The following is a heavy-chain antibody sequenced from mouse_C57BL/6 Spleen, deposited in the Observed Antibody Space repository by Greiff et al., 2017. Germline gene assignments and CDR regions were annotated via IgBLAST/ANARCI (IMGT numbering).Heavy chain of an antibody. V-gene: IGHV1-64*01. J-gene: IGHJ4*01. CDR3: ASPGAGTRAMDY. Sequence: QVQLQQSGAELVKPGASVKLSCKASGYTFTSYWMHWVKQRPGQGLEWIGLIHPNGGSTNYNEKFKGKATLTVDKSSSTAYMQLSSLTAEDAAVYYCASPGAGTRAMDYWGQGTSVTVSS. CDR1: GYTFTSYW. D-gene: IGHD4-1*01. CDR2: IHPNGGST.